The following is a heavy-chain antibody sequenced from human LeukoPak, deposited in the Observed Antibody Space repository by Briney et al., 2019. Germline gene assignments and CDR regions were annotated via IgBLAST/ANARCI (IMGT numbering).Heavy chain of an antibody. J-gene: IGHJ4*02. CDR1: GESFHGHY. CDR2: GDERGGT. Sequence: SETLSLTCAVFGESFHGHYWSWIRQPPGKGLEWIGEGDERGGTKFNPSLKGRATISVDTSKNQFSLKLSSVTAADTAVYYCARGESIVGRLDYWGRGTLVTVSS. V-gene: IGHV4-34*01. D-gene: IGHD1-26*01. CDR3: ARGESIVGRLDY.